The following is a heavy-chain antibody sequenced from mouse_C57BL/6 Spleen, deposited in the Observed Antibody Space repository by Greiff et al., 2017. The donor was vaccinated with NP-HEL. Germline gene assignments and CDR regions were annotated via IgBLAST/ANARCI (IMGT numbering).Heavy chain of an antibody. CDR2: ISSGGSYT. V-gene: IGHV5-6*01. CDR3: ARQGGLHYFDY. Sequence: EVQGVESGGDLVKPGGSLKLSCAASGFTFSSYGMSWVRQTPDKRLEWVATISSGGSYTYYPDSVRGRFTISRDNAKNTLYLQMSSLKSEDTAMYYCARQGGLHYFDYWGQGTTLTVSS. J-gene: IGHJ2*01. CDR1: GFTFSSYG.